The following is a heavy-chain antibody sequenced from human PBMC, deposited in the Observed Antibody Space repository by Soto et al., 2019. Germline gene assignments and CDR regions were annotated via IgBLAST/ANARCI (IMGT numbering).Heavy chain of an antibody. Sequence: QVQLVESGGGVVQPGRSLRLSCAASGFTFSSYGMHWVRQAPGKGLEWVAVIWYDGSNKYYADSVKGRFTISRDNSKNTLYLQMNGLRAEDTAVYYCARDWRDGYAFDIWGQGTMVTVSS. CDR2: IWYDGSNK. D-gene: IGHD5-12*01. J-gene: IGHJ3*02. CDR3: ARDWRDGYAFDI. V-gene: IGHV3-33*01. CDR1: GFTFSSYG.